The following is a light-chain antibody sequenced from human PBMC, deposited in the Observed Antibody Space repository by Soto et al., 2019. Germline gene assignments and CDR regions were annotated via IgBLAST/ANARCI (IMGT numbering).Light chain of an antibody. CDR2: GAS. Sequence: EIVLTQSPATLSLSPGERAILSCRASQSVSSSYLAWYQQKPGHAPRLLIYGASGRATGIPDRFSGSGSGTDFTLIISRLEPEDFAVYYCQQYGSSLYTFGQGTKLEIK. CDR3: QQYGSSLYT. J-gene: IGKJ2*01. V-gene: IGKV3-20*01. CDR1: QSVSSSY.